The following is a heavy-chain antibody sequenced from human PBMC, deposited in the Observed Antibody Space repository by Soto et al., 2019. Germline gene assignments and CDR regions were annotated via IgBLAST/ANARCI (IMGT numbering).Heavy chain of an antibody. Sequence: GGSLRLSCAASGFTFSSYSMNWVRQAPGKGLEWVSSISSSSGCKYYADSVKGRFTISRDNSKNTLYLQMNSLRAEDTAVYYCANANPRDGHQTYYYYGIDVWGQGTTVTVAS. J-gene: IGHJ6*02. CDR3: ANANPRDGHQTYYYYGIDV. CDR1: GFTFSSYS. D-gene: IGHD2-2*01. V-gene: IGHV3-21*04. CDR2: ISSSSGCK.